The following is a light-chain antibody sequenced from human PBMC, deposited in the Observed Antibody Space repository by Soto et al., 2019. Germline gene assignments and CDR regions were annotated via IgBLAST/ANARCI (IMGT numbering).Light chain of an antibody. CDR2: GAS. CDR1: QSVSSSY. Sequence: EIVLTQSPGTLSLSPGERATLSCRASQSVSSSYLAWYQQKPGQAPRLLIYGASSRATGIPDRFSGSGSATDFTLTISRLEPEDFAVYYCQHYGSSPTTFGQGTKVEIK. J-gene: IGKJ1*01. V-gene: IGKV3-20*01. CDR3: QHYGSSPTT.